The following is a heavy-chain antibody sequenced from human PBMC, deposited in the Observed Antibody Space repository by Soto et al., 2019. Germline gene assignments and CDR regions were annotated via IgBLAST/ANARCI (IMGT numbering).Heavy chain of an antibody. CDR3: ARLICASSICYFPAWFDP. Sequence: QVQLQDSGPGLVKPSQTLSLTCTVSGDSINSDGYFWSWIRQHPGKGLEWIGSIYHFGTTYYNPSLSSRLNMSMDTSKNQFSLNLNSVTAADTAVYYCARLICASSICYFPAWFDPWGRGTLVTVSS. CDR1: GDSINSDGYF. D-gene: IGHD2-21*01. J-gene: IGHJ5*02. V-gene: IGHV4-31*03. CDR2: IYHFGTT.